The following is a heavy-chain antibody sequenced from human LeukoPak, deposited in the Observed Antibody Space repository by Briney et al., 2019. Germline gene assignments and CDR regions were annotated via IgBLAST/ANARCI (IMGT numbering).Heavy chain of an antibody. J-gene: IGHJ3*02. CDR1: GFTFSSYA. D-gene: IGHD3-10*01. CDR2: ISYDGSNK. CDR3: ARSITIDRGAFDI. V-gene: IGHV3-30-3*01. Sequence: GRSLRLSCAASGFTFSSYAMHWVRQAPGKGLEWVAVISYDGSNKYYADSVKGRFTISRDNSKNTLYLQMNSLRAEDTAVYYCARSITIDRGAFDIWGQGTMVTVSS.